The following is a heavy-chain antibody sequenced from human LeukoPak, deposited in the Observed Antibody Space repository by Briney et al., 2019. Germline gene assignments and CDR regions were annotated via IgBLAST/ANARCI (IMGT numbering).Heavy chain of an antibody. D-gene: IGHD5-18*01. CDR3: ARVDGYSYIL. J-gene: IGHJ4*02. CDR1: GGSFSGYY. Sequence: PSETLSLTCAVYGGSFSGYYWSWIRQPPGKGLEWIGEINHSGSTNYNPSLKSRVTISVDTSKNQFSLKLSSVTAADTAVYYCARVDGYSYILWGQGTLVTVSS. V-gene: IGHV4-34*01. CDR2: INHSGST.